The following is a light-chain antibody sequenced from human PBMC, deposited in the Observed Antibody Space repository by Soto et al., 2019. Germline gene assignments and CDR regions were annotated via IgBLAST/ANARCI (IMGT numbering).Light chain of an antibody. Sequence: QSALTQPASVSGSPGQSITIACTGTSRDIGFYNYVSWYQQYPGNAPNLIIFEVTNRPSGVSDRFSGSKSGNTASLTISGLLPEDGADYYCSSYTTRSTYVFGSGTKLTVL. CDR2: EVT. CDR3: SSYTTRSTYV. V-gene: IGLV2-14*01. J-gene: IGLJ1*01. CDR1: SRDIGFYNY.